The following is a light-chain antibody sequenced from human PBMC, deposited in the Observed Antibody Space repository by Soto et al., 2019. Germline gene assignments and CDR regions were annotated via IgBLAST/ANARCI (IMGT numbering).Light chain of an antibody. J-gene: IGLJ1*01. CDR2: EVS. CDR3: SSYISSDTPPYV. Sequence: HSVLTQSASVSGSPGQSITISCTGTSSDIGISDYVSWYQHHPGKAPKVLIYEVSYRPSGVSDRFSASKSGNTASLTISGLQADDEADYFCSSYISSDTPPYVFGTGTQLTVL. CDR1: SSDIGISDY. V-gene: IGLV2-14*01.